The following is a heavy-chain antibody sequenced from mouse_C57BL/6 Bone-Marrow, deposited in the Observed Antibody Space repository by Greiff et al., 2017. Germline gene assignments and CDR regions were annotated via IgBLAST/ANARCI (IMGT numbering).Heavy chain of an antibody. D-gene: IGHD2-3*01. J-gene: IGHJ3*01. CDR2: INPNNGGT. V-gene: IGHV1-26*01. CDR3: AMDGYYDWFAY. CDR1: GYTFTDYY. Sequence: VQLQQPGPELVKPGASVKISCKASGYTFTDYYMNWVKQSHGKSLEWIGDINPNNGGTSYNQKFKGKATLTVDKSSSTAYMELRSLTSEDSAVYYCAMDGYYDWFAYWGQGTLVTVSA.